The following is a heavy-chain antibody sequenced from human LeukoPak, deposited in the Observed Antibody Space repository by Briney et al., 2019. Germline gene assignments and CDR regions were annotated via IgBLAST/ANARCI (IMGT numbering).Heavy chain of an antibody. CDR2: ISSSSSYI. CDR1: GFTSSSYS. J-gene: IGHJ4*02. CDR3: ARDPQWLVSNTGYFDY. Sequence: GGSLGLSCAASGFTSSSYSMKWVRQAPREVLEWVSSISSSSSYIYYADSVKGRFTISRDNARNSLYLQMNSLRAEDTAVYYCARDPQWLVSNTGYFDYWGQGTLVTVSS. V-gene: IGHV3-21*01. D-gene: IGHD6-19*01.